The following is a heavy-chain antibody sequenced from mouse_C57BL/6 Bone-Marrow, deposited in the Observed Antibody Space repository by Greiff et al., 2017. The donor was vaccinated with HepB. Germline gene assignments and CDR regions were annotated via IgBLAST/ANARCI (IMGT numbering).Heavy chain of an antibody. CDR1: GYTFTSYW. CDR3: ARSELRLDY. J-gene: IGHJ2*01. CDR2: IYPSDSET. Sequence: QVQLQQPGAELVRPGSSVKLSCKASGYTFTSYWMDWVKQRPGQGLEWIGNIYPSDSETHYNQKFKDKATLTVDKSSSTAYMQLSSLTSEDSAVYFCARSELRLDYWGQGTTLTVSS. V-gene: IGHV1-61*01. D-gene: IGHD3-2*02.